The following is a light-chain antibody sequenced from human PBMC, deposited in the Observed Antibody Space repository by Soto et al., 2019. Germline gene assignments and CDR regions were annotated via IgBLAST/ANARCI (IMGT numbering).Light chain of an antibody. CDR2: STN. CDR1: SSNIGSNS. V-gene: IGLV1-44*01. J-gene: IGLJ2*01. CDR3: AAWDDSLNGEVV. Sequence: QSVLTQPPSASGTPGQRVTISCSGRSSNIGSNSVNWYQQLPGTAPKLLIYSTNQRPSGVPDRFSGSKSDTSASLAISGLQSEDEADYYCAAWDDSLNGEVVFGGGTKLTVL.